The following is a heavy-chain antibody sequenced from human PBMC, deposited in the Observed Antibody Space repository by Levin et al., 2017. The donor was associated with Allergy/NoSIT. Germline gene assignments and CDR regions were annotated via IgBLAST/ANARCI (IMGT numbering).Heavy chain of an antibody. D-gene: IGHD3-22*01. J-gene: IGHJ4*02. CDR2: ISGSGGST. CDR1: GFTFSSYA. CDR3: AKDPDYYDSSGYFQGDY. V-gene: IGHV3-23*01. Sequence: GESLKISCAASGFTFSSYAMSWVRQAPGKGLEWVSAISGSGGSTYYADSVKGRFTISRDNSKNTLYLQMNSLRAEDTAVYYCAKDPDYYDSSGYFQGDYWGQGTLVTVSS.